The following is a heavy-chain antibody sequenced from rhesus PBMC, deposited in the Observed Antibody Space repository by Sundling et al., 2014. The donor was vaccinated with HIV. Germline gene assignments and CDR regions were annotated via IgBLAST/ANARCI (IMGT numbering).Heavy chain of an antibody. Sequence: QVQLQESGPGLVKPSETLSLTCTVSGASISRYWWTWIRQPPGKGLEWIGYIGGSSGNTKYNPSLKSRVTISKDTSKNQFSLKLSSVTAADTAVYYCARDGNVDTATVMSYYYSGSNTYYSLDSWGQGVVVTVSS. J-gene: IGHJ6*01. CDR1: GASISRYW. CDR3: ARDGNVDTATVMSYYYSGSNTYYSLDS. CDR2: IGGSSGNT. V-gene: IGHV4-165*01. D-gene: IGHD5-12*01.